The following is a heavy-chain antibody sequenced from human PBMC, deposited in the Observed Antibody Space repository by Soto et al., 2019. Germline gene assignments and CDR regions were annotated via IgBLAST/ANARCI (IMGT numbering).Heavy chain of an antibody. D-gene: IGHD3-3*01. CDR1: GFTFSSYW. V-gene: IGHV3-7*01. CDR3: ARASPDFWSGRNSLFDY. CDR2: IKQDGSEK. Sequence: GGSLRLSCAASGFTFSSYWMSWVRQAPGKGLEWVANIKQDGSEKYYVDSVKGRFTISRDNAKNSLYLQMNSLRAEDTAVYYCARASPDFWSGRNSLFDYWGQGTLVTVSS. J-gene: IGHJ4*02.